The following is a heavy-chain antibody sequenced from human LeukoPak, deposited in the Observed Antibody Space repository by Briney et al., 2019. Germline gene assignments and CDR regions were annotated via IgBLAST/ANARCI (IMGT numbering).Heavy chain of an antibody. CDR3: ARGGSSGWYFDY. J-gene: IGHJ4*02. Sequence: GGSLRLSCAASGFTFSSNSMNWVRQAPGKGLEWVSSISSSSSYIYYADSVKGRFTISRDNAKNSLYLQMNSLRAEDTAVYYCARGGSSGWYFDYWGQGTLVTVSS. CDR1: GFTFSSNS. D-gene: IGHD6-19*01. CDR2: ISSSSSYI. V-gene: IGHV3-21*01.